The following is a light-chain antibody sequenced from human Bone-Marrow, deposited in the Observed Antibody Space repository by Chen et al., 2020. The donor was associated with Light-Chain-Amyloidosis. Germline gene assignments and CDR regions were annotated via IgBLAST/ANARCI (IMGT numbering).Light chain of an antibody. CDR2: EVT. J-gene: IGLJ1*01. CDR1: SSDVGGDNH. V-gene: IGLV2-14*01. CDR3: SSYASTKTHV. Sequence: QSALTQPASVSGSPGQSITISCTGTSSDVGGDNHFSWYQQHPDKAPQLMIYEVTNRPAWVPESLSASQSDTAAPMTIFGLQTEDAAEYCCSSYASTKTHVFGRGTRVTGL.